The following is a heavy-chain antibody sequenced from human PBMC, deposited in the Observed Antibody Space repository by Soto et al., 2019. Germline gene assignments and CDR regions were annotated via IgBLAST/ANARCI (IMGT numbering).Heavy chain of an antibody. D-gene: IGHD3-10*02. J-gene: IGHJ6*02. CDR3: AQQVFGPLHGLVEV. CDR2: VHHSWGS. V-gene: IGHV4-59*08. Sequence: QVQLQESGPGLVKPSETLSLSCTVSGGSISSYYWSWFRQSPGKRMEWIGYVHHSWGSSYNRTLQSRVAISQATSKSNFVLKLTSVTAPNTAVYYCAQQVFGPLHGLVEVWGQGTTVTVSS. CDR1: GGSISSYY.